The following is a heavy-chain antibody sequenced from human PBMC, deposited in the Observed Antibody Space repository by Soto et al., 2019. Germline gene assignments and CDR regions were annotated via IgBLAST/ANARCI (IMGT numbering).Heavy chain of an antibody. Sequence: GGSLRLSCAASGFIFSDYYMSWYREAPGKGLEWISYISPSGNVIYDADSVKGRFTISRDNPRISLFLQMNSLRAGDTAVYYCARGHWQIERWGQGTXVTVSS. CDR3: ARGHWQIER. D-gene: IGHD1-1*01. J-gene: IGHJ4*02. V-gene: IGHV3-11*01. CDR1: GFIFSDYY. CDR2: ISPSGNVI.